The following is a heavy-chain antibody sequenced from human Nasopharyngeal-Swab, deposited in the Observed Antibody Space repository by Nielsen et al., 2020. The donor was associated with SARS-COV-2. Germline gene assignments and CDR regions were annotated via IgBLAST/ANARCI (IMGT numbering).Heavy chain of an antibody. CDR2: IYSGGST. D-gene: IGHD5-12*01. Sequence: WIRQPPGKGLEWVSVIYSGGSTYYADSVKGRFTISRHNSKNTLYLQMNSLRAEDTAVYYCARELGRGYSGYDSYYGMDVWGQGTTVTVS. J-gene: IGHJ6*02. V-gene: IGHV3-53*04. CDR3: ARELGRGYSGYDSYYGMDV.